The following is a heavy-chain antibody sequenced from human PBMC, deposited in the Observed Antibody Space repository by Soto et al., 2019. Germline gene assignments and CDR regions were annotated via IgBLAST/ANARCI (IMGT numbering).Heavy chain of an antibody. Sequence: GGSLRLSCAASGFTSSSYAMSWVRQAPGKGLEWVSAISGSGGSTYYADSVKGRFTISRDNSKNTLYLQMNSLRAEDTAVYYCAKANTNWNYFDWGQGTLVTVSS. J-gene: IGHJ4*02. CDR3: AKANTNWNYFD. CDR1: GFTSSSYA. CDR2: ISGSGGST. D-gene: IGHD1-7*01. V-gene: IGHV3-23*01.